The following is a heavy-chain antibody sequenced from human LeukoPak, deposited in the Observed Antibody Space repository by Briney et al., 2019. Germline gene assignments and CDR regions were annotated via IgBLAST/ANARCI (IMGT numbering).Heavy chain of an antibody. CDR1: GFTFSSYS. Sequence: GGSQKLSCAASGFTFSSYSMNWVRQAPGKGLEWVSSITSSSSYIYYAYSLKGRFTISRDNAKSSLYLQMNSLRDEDTAVYYCGRDPCSSTSCYTVWFDPWGQGTLVTVSS. V-gene: IGHV3-21*01. D-gene: IGHD2-2*02. CDR2: ITSSSSYI. J-gene: IGHJ5*02. CDR3: GRDPCSSTSCYTVWFDP.